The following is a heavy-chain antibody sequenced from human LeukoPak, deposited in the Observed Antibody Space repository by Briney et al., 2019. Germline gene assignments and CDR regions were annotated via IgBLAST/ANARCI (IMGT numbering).Heavy chain of an antibody. D-gene: IGHD6-19*01. V-gene: IGHV3-23*01. J-gene: IGHJ4*02. CDR1: GFTFSTYA. CDR2: ISGSGGST. Sequence: QSGGSLRLSCAASGFTFSTYAMSWVRQAPGKGLEWVSAISGSGGSTYYADSVKGRFTISRDNSKNTLYLQMNSLRAEDTAVYYCAKDLDPGIAVAGLYFDYWGQGTLVTVSS. CDR3: AKDLDPGIAVAGLYFDY.